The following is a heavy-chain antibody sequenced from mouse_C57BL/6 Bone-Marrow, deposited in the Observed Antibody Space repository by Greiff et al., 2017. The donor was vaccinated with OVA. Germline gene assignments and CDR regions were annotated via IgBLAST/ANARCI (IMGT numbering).Heavy chain of an antibody. CDR1: GYTFTEYT. CDR3: ARHEEGVYYGYAWFAY. D-gene: IGHD2-2*01. Sequence: QVHVKQSGAELVKPGASVKLSCKASGYTFTEYTIHWVKQRSGQGLEWIGWFYPGSGSIKYNEKFKDKATLTADKSSSTVYMELSRLTSEDSAVYFCARHEEGVYYGYAWFAYWGQGTLVTVSA. J-gene: IGHJ3*01. V-gene: IGHV1-62-2*01. CDR2: FYPGSGSI.